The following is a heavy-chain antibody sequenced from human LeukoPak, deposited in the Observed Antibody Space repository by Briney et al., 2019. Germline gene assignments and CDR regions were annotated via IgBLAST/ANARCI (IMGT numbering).Heavy chain of an antibody. CDR3: ARRRHNFDFYDV. CDR1: GDSIISNIYW. CDR2: TFYTGRT. D-gene: IGHD3/OR15-3a*01. J-gene: IGHJ3*01. V-gene: IGHV4-39*02. Sequence: PSETLSLTCTVPGDSIISNIYWWDWVRLPPGKGLEWIGATFYTGRTFYSPSLKSRVTISVDTSKHHFSLDLSSATAADTAVYYCARRRHNFDFYDVWGQGTRVTVSS.